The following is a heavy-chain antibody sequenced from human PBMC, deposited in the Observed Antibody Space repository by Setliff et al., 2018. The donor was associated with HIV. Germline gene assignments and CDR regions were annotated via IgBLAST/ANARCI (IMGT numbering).Heavy chain of an antibody. CDR3: ARAPTVVTLLDY. Sequence: SETLSLTCTVSGGSMNSGGYYWTWIRQHPGKGLEWIGYIYASGSPDYNPSLESRVTISSDTSKNQFSLKLSSVTAADTAVYYCARAPTVVTLLDYRGQGTLVTVSS. D-gene: IGHD4-17*01. J-gene: IGHJ4*02. CDR2: IYASGSP. V-gene: IGHV4-31*03. CDR1: GGSMNSGGYY.